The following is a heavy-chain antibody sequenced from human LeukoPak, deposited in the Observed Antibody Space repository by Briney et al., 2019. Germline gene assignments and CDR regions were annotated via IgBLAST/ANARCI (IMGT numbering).Heavy chain of an antibody. V-gene: IGHV3-7*01. CDR2: IKEDATAK. CDR3: ASFSGSRLYSNDY. D-gene: IGHD1-26*01. J-gene: IGHJ4*02. CDR1: GFDFNSYW. Sequence: PGGSLRLPCTGSGFDFNSYWMSWVRQAPGKGLERVSNIKEDATAKFYLDSVEGRFTISRDNAKNTLYLQMNSLRAEDTAVYFCASFSGSRLYSNDYWCQGTLVTVSS.